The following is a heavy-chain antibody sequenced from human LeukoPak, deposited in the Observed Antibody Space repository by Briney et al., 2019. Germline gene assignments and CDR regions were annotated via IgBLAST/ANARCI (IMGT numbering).Heavy chain of an antibody. D-gene: IGHD3-16*02. J-gene: IGHJ1*01. CDR3: ARVGVMITFGGVIASEKYFQH. Sequence: PGGSLRLSCAASGLTVSKNYMSWVRQAPGKGLESVSVIYSGGSTYYADSVRGRFTISRDNSKNTLYLQMNSLRAEDTAVYYCARVGVMITFGGVIASEKYFQHWGQGTLVTVSS. V-gene: IGHV3-53*01. CDR2: IYSGGST. CDR1: GLTVSKNY.